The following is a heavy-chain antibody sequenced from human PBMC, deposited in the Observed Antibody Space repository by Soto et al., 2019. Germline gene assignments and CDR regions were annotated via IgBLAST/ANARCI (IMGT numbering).Heavy chain of an antibody. CDR2: ISSSSSYI. J-gene: IGHJ4*02. V-gene: IGHV3-21*01. CDR1: GFTFSSYS. D-gene: IGHD3-16*01. CDR3: ARIRRSYIDY. Sequence: GGSLRLSCAASGFTFSSYSMYWVRQAPGKGLEWVSSISSSSSYIYYADSVKGRFTISRDSAKNSLYLQVNSLRAEDTAVYYCARIRRSYIDYWGQGNMVTVSS.